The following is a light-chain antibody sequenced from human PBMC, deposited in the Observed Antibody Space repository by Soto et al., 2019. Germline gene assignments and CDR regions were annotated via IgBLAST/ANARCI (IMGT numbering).Light chain of an antibody. CDR2: DAV. CDR3: HQYGSSLGT. Sequence: PGDGATLSCRASQSVTGTNLAWYQQRAGQAPRLLIYDAVRRATGIPDRFSGSGSGTDFTLTISRLEPEDFAVYYCHQYGSSLGTFGQGTKVDIK. V-gene: IGKV3-20*01. J-gene: IGKJ2*01. CDR1: QSVTGTN.